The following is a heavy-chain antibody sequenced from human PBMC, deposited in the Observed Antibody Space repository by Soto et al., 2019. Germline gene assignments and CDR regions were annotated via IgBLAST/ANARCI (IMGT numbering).Heavy chain of an antibody. Sequence: EVQLLESGGGLVQPGGSLRLSCAASGFTFSIYPMSWVRQTPDKGLEWVSTIGTTGGDTYYAESGRGRSTISRDDSKNTMYLQMSSLRAEESAVYYCARSRVDSGRGYFDLWGRGTLVTVSS. CDR1: GFTFSIYP. V-gene: IGHV3-23*01. CDR2: IGTTGGDT. D-gene: IGHD6-25*01. J-gene: IGHJ2*01. CDR3: ARSRVDSGRGYFDL.